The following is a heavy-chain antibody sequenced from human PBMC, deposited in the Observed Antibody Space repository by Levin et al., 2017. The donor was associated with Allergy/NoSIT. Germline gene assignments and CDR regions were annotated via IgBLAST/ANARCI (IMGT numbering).Heavy chain of an antibody. V-gene: IGHV3-9*01. D-gene: IGHD3-22*01. Sequence: GGSLRLSCAASGFTFDDYAMHWVRQAPGKGLEWVSGISWNRGKIDYADSVKGRFTISSDSAKNSLYLEMNSLRAEDTALYYCAKGADLSGSANFFDVWGQGTMVTVSS. CDR1: GFTFDDYA. J-gene: IGHJ3*01. CDR3: AKGADLSGSANFFDV. CDR2: ISWNRGKI.